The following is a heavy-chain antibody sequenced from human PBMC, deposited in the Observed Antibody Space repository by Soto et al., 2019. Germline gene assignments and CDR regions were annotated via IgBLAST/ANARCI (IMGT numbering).Heavy chain of an antibody. CDR3: ARDLGSGYDPGDY. CDR1: GGTFNSYV. J-gene: IGHJ4*02. V-gene: IGHV1-69*12. CDR2: IISIFGTP. Sequence: QVQLVQSGAEVKKPGSSVKVSCKASGGTFNSYVFNWVRQAPGQGLEWMGGIISIFGTPNYGQKFQGRVTITADESTSTGFMELSSLTSEDTAIYYCARDLGSGYDPGDYWGQGTLFTVSS. D-gene: IGHD5-12*01.